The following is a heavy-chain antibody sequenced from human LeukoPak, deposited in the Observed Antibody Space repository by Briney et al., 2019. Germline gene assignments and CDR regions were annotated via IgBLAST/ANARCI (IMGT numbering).Heavy chain of an antibody. CDR2: ISSSGSTI. CDR3: ARGDYVGAFDI. D-gene: IGHD4-17*01. CDR1: GGSISSYY. V-gene: IGHV3-11*01. Sequence: LSLTCTVSGGSISSYYWSWIRQAPGKGLEWVSYISSSGSTIYYADSVKGRFTISRDNAKNSLYLQMNSLRAEDTAVYYCARGDYVGAFDIWGQGTMVTVSS. J-gene: IGHJ3*02.